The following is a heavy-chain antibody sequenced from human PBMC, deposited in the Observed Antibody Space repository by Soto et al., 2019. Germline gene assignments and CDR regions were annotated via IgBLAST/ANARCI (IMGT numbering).Heavy chain of an antibody. Sequence: SPTLSRTCSICGYSVSSNSSACTWIRHSPSRGLEWLGRTYYRSRWYNDYAVSVKSRITVNPDTSKNQFSLHLNSVTPEDTAVYYCAGPPSLQWYYLDVWDKGTTVTVSS. CDR3: AGPPSLQWYYLDV. CDR1: GYSVSSNSSA. V-gene: IGHV6-1*01. D-gene: IGHD6-19*01. J-gene: IGHJ6*03. CDR2: TYYRSRWYN.